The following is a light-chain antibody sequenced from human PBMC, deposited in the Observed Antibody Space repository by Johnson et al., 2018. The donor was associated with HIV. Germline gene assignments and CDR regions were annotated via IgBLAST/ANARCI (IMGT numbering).Light chain of an antibody. CDR1: SSDMGNYA. J-gene: IGLJ1*01. Sequence: QSVLTQPPSVSAAPGQKVTISFSGRSSDMGNYAISWYQQLPGTVPKLLIYDNNKQPSGIPDRFSGSTSGTSATLGITGLQTGDEADYYCGTWDSSLSAGGVFGTGTKVTVL. CDR3: GTWDSSLSAGGV. CDR2: DNN. V-gene: IGLV1-51*01.